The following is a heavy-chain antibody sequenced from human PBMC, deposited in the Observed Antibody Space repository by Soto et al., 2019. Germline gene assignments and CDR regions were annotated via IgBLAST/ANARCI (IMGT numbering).Heavy chain of an antibody. V-gene: IGHV1-69*11. Sequence: QVQLVQSGAEVKKPGSSVKVSCQASGGTFISYSTSWVRQAPGQGLEWMGGIIPMLGKANYAQEYQGRVPITADEATSTVYMALRGLRSEDTAGNYCARVWSPYSYGTTFDYWGQGTQVTVSS. CDR2: IIPMLGKA. J-gene: IGHJ4*02. CDR3: ARVWSPYSYGTTFDY. D-gene: IGHD5-18*01. CDR1: GGTFISYS.